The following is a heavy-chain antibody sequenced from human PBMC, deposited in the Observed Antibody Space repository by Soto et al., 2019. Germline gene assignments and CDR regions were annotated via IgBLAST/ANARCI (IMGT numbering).Heavy chain of an antibody. J-gene: IGHJ5*02. CDR1: GFTFRSFT. D-gene: IGHD6-13*01. CDR2: ISSNSAYI. Sequence: GGSLRLSCAASGFTFRSFTMNCVRQAPGKGLEWVSTISSNSAYIYYTDALRGRFTISRDNAKNSLHLQMNSLRAEDTAVYYCTRDASRDSSARGWFDPWGPGTLVTSPQ. CDR3: TRDASRDSSARGWFDP. V-gene: IGHV3-21*01.